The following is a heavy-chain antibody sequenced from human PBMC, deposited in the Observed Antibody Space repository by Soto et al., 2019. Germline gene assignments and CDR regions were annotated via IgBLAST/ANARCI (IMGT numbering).Heavy chain of an antibody. D-gene: IGHD3-3*01. J-gene: IGHJ4*02. Sequence: GSGPTLVNPTQTLTVTCTFSGFSLSSGKAAVGWIRQPPGRALEWLGIIYWDDDKRYSTSLKTRLTITKDTSKNQVVLTMTNMGPADTATYYCAHMEYDLWSGWDFWGQGTLVTVSS. CDR1: GFSLSSGKAA. CDR2: IYWDDDK. V-gene: IGHV2-5*02. CDR3: AHMEYDLWSGWDF.